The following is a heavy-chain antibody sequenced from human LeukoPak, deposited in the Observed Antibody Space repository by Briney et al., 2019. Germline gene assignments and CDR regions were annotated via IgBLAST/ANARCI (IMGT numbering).Heavy chain of an antibody. V-gene: IGHV3-23*01. CDR1: GFIFSNYA. Sequence: GGSLRLSCAASGFIFSNYAMSWVRQAPGKGLEWVSAITGSGGSTYYADSVKGPFTISRDNSKNTLYLQMNSLRAEDTAVYYCAKWGDYDVLTGHYVSDYWGQGTLVTVSS. CDR2: ITGSGGST. J-gene: IGHJ4*02. D-gene: IGHD3-9*01. CDR3: AKWGDYDVLTGHYVSDY.